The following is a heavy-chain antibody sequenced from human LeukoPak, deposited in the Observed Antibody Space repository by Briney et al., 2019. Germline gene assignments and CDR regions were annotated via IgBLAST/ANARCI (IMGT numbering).Heavy chain of an antibody. D-gene: IGHD5-18*01. J-gene: IGHJ5*01. CDR1: GGPISTGAYY. Sequence: TLSLTCTVSGGPISTGAYYWTWIRQHREKGVEWIEYIYVIWSTYYNQSLEIPITTSLATSKNKFSLKLSSVTAADTAVYYCASSPRGYVYGYKWFDYWGQGTLVTVSS. CDR2: IYVIWST. CDR3: ASSPRGYVYGYKWFDY. V-gene: IGHV4-31*01.